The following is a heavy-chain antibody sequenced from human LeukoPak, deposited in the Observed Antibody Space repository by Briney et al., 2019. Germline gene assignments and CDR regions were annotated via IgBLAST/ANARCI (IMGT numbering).Heavy chain of an antibody. J-gene: IGHJ4*02. Sequence: GGSLRLSCAAPGFTFSGYAMHWVRQASGKGLEWVGRIRSKANSYATAYAASVKGRFTISRDDSKNTAYLQMNSLKTEDTAVYYCTSLGGYPNYWGQGALVTVSS. CDR1: GFTFSGYA. D-gene: IGHD5-12*01. CDR2: IRSKANSYAT. V-gene: IGHV3-73*01. CDR3: TSLGGYPNY.